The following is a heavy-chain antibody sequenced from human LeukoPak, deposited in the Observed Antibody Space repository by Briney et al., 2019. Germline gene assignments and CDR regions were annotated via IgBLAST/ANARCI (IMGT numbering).Heavy chain of an antibody. V-gene: IGHV3-74*01. CDR1: GSAFSRSL. CDR3: ARDQGNYGMDV. CDR2: INNDASRT. J-gene: IGHJ6*02. Sequence: AGGSLRLSCAASGSAFSRSLIHWVRQAPGKGLVWVSHINNDASRTTYADSVRGRFTISRDNAKNTVSLQMNSLRAEDTAVYYCARDQGNYGMDVWGQGTTVTVSS. D-gene: IGHD6-13*01.